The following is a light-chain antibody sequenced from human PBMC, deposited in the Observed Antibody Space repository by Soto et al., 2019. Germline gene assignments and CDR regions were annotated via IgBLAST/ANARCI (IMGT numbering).Light chain of an antibody. Sequence: EIVLTQSPGTLSLSPGERATLSCRASQSVSSSYLAWYQQKPGQAPRLLIYGASSRATGIPDRFSGSGSGTDFPLTISSLEPEDFAVYYCKQYGSSPLYTFGQGTKLEIK. V-gene: IGKV3-20*01. J-gene: IGKJ2*01. CDR3: KQYGSSPLYT. CDR2: GAS. CDR1: QSVSSSY.